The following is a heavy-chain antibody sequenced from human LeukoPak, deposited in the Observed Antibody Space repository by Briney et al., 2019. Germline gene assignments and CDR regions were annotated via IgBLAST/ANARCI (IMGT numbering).Heavy chain of an antibody. CDR3: AGGNGTSCHLWYFDL. CDR2: VTGSGGTI. J-gene: IGHJ2*01. V-gene: IGHV3-48*03. Sequence: GGSLRLSCAASGLPFNTYEKNWVRQAPGKGLGWVAYVTGSGGTIHYEDSLKGRSTISRDNGKNSLYLQMNSLRAEDTAIYYFAGGNGTSCHLWYFDLWGPGTLVTAS. CDR1: GLPFNTYE.